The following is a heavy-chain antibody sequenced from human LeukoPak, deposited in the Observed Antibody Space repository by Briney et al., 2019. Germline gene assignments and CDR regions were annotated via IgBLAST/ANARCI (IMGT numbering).Heavy chain of an antibody. CDR2: MNPNSGNT. CDR1: GYTFTSYD. CDR3: ARGPSYYDFWSGYYGMDV. V-gene: IGHV1-8*01. Sequence: ASVKVSCKASGYTFTSYDINWVRQATGQGLEWMGSMNPNSGNTGYAQKFQGRVTMTRNTSISTAYMELSSLRSEDTAVYYCARGPSYYDFWSGYYGMDVWGQGTTVTVSS. D-gene: IGHD3-3*01. J-gene: IGHJ6*02.